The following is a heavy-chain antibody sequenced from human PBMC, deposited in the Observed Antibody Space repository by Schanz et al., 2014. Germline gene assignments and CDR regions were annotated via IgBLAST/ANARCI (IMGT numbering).Heavy chain of an antibody. V-gene: IGHV1-18*01. J-gene: IGHJ4*02. CDR3: ARDRVSFVRGPLGVD. CDR1: GYIFGSHG. Sequence: QLMQSGSEVRKPGASVKVSCKASGYIFGSHGMTWVRQAPGQGLEWMGGISGYNGDTNYAPKFQDRVTMTTDTTTGITSLELRNLKSDDTAVYYCARDRVSFVRGPLGVDWGQGTQVIVSS. D-gene: IGHD3-10*01. CDR2: ISGYNGDT.